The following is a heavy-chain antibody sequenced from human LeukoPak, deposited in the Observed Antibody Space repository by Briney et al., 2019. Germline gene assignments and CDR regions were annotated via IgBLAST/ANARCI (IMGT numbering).Heavy chain of an antibody. Sequence: ASLTVSCKASGYTFTSYDISWVRQATGQGLEWVGWMNPKSGNTYYAQKFKGRVTITRNTSTSTAYMDMSSLRSEEADVYYCARGLGGSGSYVTDFDYWGQRTLVTVSS. D-gene: IGHD3-10*01. CDR2: MNPKSGNT. CDR3: ARGLGGSGSYVTDFDY. V-gene: IGHV1-8*03. J-gene: IGHJ4*02. CDR1: GYTFTSYD.